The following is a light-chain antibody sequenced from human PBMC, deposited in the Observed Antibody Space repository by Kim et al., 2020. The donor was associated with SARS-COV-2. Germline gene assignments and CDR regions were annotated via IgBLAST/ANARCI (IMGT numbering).Light chain of an antibody. J-gene: IGLJ3*02. Sequence: GQSITLSCTVTSSVVGGYNYVSWYQQHPGKAPKLMIYDVSNRPSGVSNRFSGSKSGNTASLTISGLQAEDEADYYCSSYTSSSTLVFGGGTKLTVL. CDR2: DVS. CDR3: SSYTSSSTLV. CDR1: SSVVGGYNY. V-gene: IGLV2-14*03.